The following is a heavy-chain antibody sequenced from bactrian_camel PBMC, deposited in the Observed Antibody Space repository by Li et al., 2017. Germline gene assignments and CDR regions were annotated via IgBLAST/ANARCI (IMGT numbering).Heavy chain of an antibody. J-gene: IGHJ4*01. CDR2: IYTGLGPA. Sequence: QLVESGGGSVQAGGSLAISCAAPGVNFRSLCMGWFRQSPQGGIEVVAFIYTGLGPAQYADSVKGRFAISRDNAENTVYLDLSSLIPEDTARYYCAAWLDDDWHYLCGLPFASGGTQVTVS. D-gene: IGHD1*01. V-gene: IGHV3S28*01. CDR1: GVNFRSLC.